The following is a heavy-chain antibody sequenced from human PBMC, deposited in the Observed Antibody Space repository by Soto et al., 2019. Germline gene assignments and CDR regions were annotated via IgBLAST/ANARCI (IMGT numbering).Heavy chain of an antibody. Sequence: QVTVKESGPVLVKPTETLTLTSTVSGISLSNAGLGVSWIRQPPGKALEWLAHIFSNDEKSYSTSLKSRLTISKDTSKSQVVLTMTNMDPVDTATYYCASTYSTSWYWFDPWGQGTLGTVSS. CDR3: ASTYSTSWYWFDP. J-gene: IGHJ5*02. CDR2: IFSNDEK. CDR1: GISLSNAGLG. V-gene: IGHV2-26*04. D-gene: IGHD6-13*01.